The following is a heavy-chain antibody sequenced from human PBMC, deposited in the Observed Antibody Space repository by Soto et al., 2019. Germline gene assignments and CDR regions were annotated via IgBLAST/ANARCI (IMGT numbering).Heavy chain of an antibody. CDR1: GFTFSSYG. J-gene: IGHJ6*03. D-gene: IGHD2-15*01. Sequence: LRLSCAASGFTFSSYGMHWVRQAPGKGLEWVAVIWYDGSNKYYADSVKGRFTISRDNSKNTLYLQMNSLRAEDTAVYYCARDGSDCSGGSCYAYEYYYMDVWGTGTTVTVSS. CDR3: ARDGSDCSGGSCYAYEYYYMDV. CDR2: IWYDGSNK. V-gene: IGHV3-33*01.